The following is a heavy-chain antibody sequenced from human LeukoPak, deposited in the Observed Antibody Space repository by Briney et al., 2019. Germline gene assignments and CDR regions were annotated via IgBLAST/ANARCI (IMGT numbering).Heavy chain of an antibody. CDR3: ANSVNDLFDY. D-gene: IGHD1-1*01. J-gene: IGHJ4*02. V-gene: IGHV3-23*01. CDR1: GFTFSSYA. Sequence: GGSLRLSCAASGFTFSSYAMSWVRQAPGKGLEWVSAISGSGGSTYYADSVKSRFTISRDNSKNTLYLQMNSLRAEGTAVYYCANSVNDLFDYWGQGTLVTVSS. CDR2: ISGSGGST.